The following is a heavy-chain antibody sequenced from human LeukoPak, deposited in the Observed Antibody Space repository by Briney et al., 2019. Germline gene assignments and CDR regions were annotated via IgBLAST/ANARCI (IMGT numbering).Heavy chain of an antibody. V-gene: IGHV5-10-1*01. CDR2: IDPSDSYT. Sequence: GESLKISCKGSGYSFTSYWISWVRQTPGKGLEWMGRIDPSDSYTNYSPSFQGHVTISADKSISTAYLQWSSLKASDTAMYYCARQPSVSPDYWGQGTLVTVSS. CDR3: ARQPSVSPDY. D-gene: IGHD3-3*02. J-gene: IGHJ4*02. CDR1: GYSFTSYW.